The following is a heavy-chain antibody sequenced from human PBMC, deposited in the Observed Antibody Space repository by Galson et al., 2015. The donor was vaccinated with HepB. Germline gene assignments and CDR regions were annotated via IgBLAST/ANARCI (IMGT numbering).Heavy chain of an antibody. CDR1: GFTVSSNY. CDR2: IYGGGST. Sequence: SLRLSCAASGFTVSSNYMSWVRQAPGKGLEWASVIYGGGSTYYADSVKGRFSISRDNSKNTLSLQMSSLRAEDTAVYYCARGTPYNFDTSGYFPLYYLDYWGQGTLVTVSS. J-gene: IGHJ4*02. CDR3: ARGTPYNFDTSGYFPLYYLDY. V-gene: IGHV3-66*02. D-gene: IGHD3-22*01.